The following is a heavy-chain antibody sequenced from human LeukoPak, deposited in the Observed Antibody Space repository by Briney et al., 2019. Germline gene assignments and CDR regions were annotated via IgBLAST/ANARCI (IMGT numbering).Heavy chain of an antibody. J-gene: IGHJ4*02. CDR2: ISHSGDT. CDR1: GFSITSGDY. CDR3: ARVGPLAVGTGKRVYSFDY. Sequence: SETLSLTCDVSGFSITSGDYWGWIRQSPGRGLEWIGSISHSGDTYYIPSLRSRVTMSLDTSRNQFSLDLRSVSAADAAVYFCARVGPLAVGTGKRVYSFDYWGQGTLVTVSS. D-gene: IGHD1-1*01. V-gene: IGHV4-38-2*01.